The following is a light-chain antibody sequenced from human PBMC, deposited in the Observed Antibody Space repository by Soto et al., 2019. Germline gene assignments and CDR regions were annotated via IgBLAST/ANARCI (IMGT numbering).Light chain of an antibody. CDR2: AAS. Sequence: DIQMTQSPSSLSASVGDSVTITCRASQSITVYLNWYQQKAGQAPKLLIYAASSLQSGVPSRFSAGGSRIEVTLNISSLQPDDFATYYCHQSYNTPPITFGGVTRL. CDR1: QSITVY. J-gene: IGKJ4*01. V-gene: IGKV1-39*01. CDR3: HQSYNTPPIT.